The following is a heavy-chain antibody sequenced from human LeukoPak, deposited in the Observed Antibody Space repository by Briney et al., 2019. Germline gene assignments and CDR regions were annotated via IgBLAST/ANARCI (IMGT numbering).Heavy chain of an antibody. CDR3: ATRGLSGYYYGMDV. CDR2: ITSAGAT. V-gene: IGHV3-66*01. D-gene: IGHD3/OR15-3a*01. J-gene: IGHJ6*02. Sequence: GGSLRLSCTASGFPFSNYWMHWVRQGPGKGLEWVSIITSAGATHYSTSVKGRFTISRDSSKNTVYLEMNSLRAEDTAVYYCATRGLSGYYYGMDVWGQGTTVTVSS. CDR1: GFPFSNYW.